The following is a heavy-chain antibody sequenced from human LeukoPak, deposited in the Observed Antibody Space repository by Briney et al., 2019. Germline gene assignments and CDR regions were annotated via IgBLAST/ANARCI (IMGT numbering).Heavy chain of an antibody. CDR3: ARDGIAFGSGSYLDY. V-gene: IGHV3-30*01. Sequence: PGGSLRLSYAASGFTFSSYPMHWVRQAPGKGLEWVAVISTDGSKKNYADSAAGRFTISRDNPKDTLYLEMNSLRAEDTAIYYCARDGIAFGSGSYLDYWGQGTLVTVS. D-gene: IGHD3-10*01. CDR2: ISTDGSKK. J-gene: IGHJ4*02. CDR1: GFTFSSYP.